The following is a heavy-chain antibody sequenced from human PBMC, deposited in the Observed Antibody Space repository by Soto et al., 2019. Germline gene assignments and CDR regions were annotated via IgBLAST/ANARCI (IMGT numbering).Heavy chain of an antibody. CDR3: ARDRVPAVTDIVATMGDY. V-gene: IGHV1-46*03. J-gene: IGHJ4*02. CDR1: GYTFTSYY. Sequence: ASVKVSCKASGYTFTSYYIHWVRQAPGQELEWMGIINPSGGSTSYAQKFPGRVTMTRDTSTSTVYMELSSLRSEDTAVYYCARDRVPAVTDIVATMGDYWGQGTLVTVFS. D-gene: IGHD5-12*01. CDR2: INPSGGST.